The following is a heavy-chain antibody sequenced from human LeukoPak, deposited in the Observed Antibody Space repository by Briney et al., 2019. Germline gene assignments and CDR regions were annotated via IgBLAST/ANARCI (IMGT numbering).Heavy chain of an antibody. CDR3: ARAGIAVAGTAGY. V-gene: IGHV1-2*02. Sequence: VASVKVSCKASGYTFTAYYIHWVRQAPGQGLEWMGWIDPNSGGTNYVQKFQGRVTMTRDTSISAAYMEMSRLRSDDTAVYYCARAGIAVAGTAGYWGQGTLVTVSS. J-gene: IGHJ4*02. CDR1: GYTFTAYY. CDR2: IDPNSGGT. D-gene: IGHD6-19*01.